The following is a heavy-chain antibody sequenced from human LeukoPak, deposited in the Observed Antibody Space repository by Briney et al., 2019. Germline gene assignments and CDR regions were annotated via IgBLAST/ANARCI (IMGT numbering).Heavy chain of an antibody. Sequence: PGGSLRLSCAASGFTFSSCVMTGVRQAPGKGLEWVAAISGSGASTFYADSVKGRFTFSRDNSKNTLYLQMNSLSDEDTAVYYYAKDRVAFDIWRQGTMVTVSS. CDR1: GFTFSSCV. CDR2: ISGSGAST. CDR3: AKDRVAFDI. V-gene: IGHV3-23*01. J-gene: IGHJ3*02.